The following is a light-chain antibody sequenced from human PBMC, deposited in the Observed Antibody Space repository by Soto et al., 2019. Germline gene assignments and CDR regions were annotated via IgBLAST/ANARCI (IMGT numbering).Light chain of an antibody. Sequence: EIVMTQSPATLSVSPGERATLSCRASQSVSSNLAWYQQKPGQAPRLLIYGASTRATGIPARFSGSESGTEFTLTISSLQSEDFVVYYCQHYNNWPRTFGQGTKVEIK. V-gene: IGKV3-15*01. CDR2: GAS. CDR3: QHYNNWPRT. J-gene: IGKJ1*01. CDR1: QSVSSN.